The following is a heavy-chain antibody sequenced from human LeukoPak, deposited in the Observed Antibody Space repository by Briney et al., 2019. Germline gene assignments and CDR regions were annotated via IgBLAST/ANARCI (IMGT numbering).Heavy chain of an antibody. CDR2: ISYDASSK. V-gene: IGHV3-30-3*01. J-gene: IGHJ6*02. Sequence: PGRSLRLSCAASGFTFSSYAMHWVRQAPGKGLEWVAVISYDASSKYYTDSVKGRFTISRDNSKNTLYLQMNTLRADDTAVYFCARDLMATIYYYYGMGVWGRGTTVTVSS. D-gene: IGHD5-24*01. CDR1: GFTFSSYA. CDR3: ARDLMATIYYYYGMGV.